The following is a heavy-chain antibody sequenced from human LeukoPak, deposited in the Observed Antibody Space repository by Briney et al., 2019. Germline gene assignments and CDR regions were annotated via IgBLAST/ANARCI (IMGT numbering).Heavy chain of an antibody. CDR1: GGSISSSNW. D-gene: IGHD4-17*01. Sequence: SGTLSLTCAVSGGSISSSNWWSWVRQPPGKGLEWIGEIYHRGSTNYNPSLKSRVTISVDKSKNQFSLRLSSVTAADTAIYYCARMWYYGDYRFDSWGQGTLVTVSS. J-gene: IGHJ4*02. CDR2: IYHRGST. CDR3: ARMWYYGDYRFDS. V-gene: IGHV4-4*02.